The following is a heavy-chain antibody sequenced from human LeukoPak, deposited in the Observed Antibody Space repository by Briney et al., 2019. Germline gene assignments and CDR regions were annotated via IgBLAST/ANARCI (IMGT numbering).Heavy chain of an antibody. J-gene: IGHJ4*02. V-gene: IGHV3-15*01. CDR1: GFTFSNAW. CDR3: TTDLYYDSSGYRKRIDY. D-gene: IGHD3-22*01. Sequence: PGGSLRLSCAASGFTFSNAWMSWVRQAPGKGLEWVGRIKSKTDGGTTDYAAPVEGRFTISRDDSKNTLYLQMNSLKTEDTAVYYCTTDLYYDSSGYRKRIDYWGQGTLVTVSS. CDR2: IKSKTDGGTT.